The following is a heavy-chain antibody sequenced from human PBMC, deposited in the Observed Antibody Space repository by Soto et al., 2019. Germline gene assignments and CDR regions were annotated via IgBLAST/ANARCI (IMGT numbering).Heavy chain of an antibody. CDR2: IYYSGST. Sequence: SETLSLTCTVSGGSISSSSYYWGWIRQPPGKGLEWIGSIYYSGSTYYNPSLKSRVTISVDTSKNQFSLKLSSVTAADTAVYYCARHLTYSSVDYWGQGTLVTVSS. CDR1: GGSISSSSYY. D-gene: IGHD6-25*01. CDR3: ARHLTYSSVDY. J-gene: IGHJ4*02. V-gene: IGHV4-39*01.